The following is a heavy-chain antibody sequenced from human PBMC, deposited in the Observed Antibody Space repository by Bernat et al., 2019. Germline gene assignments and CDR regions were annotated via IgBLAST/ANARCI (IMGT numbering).Heavy chain of an antibody. CDR3: VKGGIRFGYYFDY. D-gene: IGHD3-16*01. J-gene: IGHJ4*02. V-gene: IGHV4-59*08. Sequence: QVQLQESGPGLVKPSETLSLTYTVSGGSISSYYWSWIRQPPGKGLEWIGYIYYSGSTNYNPSLKSRVTISVDTSKNQFSLKLSSVTAADTAVYYCVKGGIRFGYYFDYWGQGTLVTVSS. CDR1: GGSISSYY. CDR2: IYYSGST.